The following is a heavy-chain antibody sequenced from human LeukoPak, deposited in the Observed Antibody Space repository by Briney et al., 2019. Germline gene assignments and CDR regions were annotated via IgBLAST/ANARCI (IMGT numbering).Heavy chain of an antibody. CDR3: ARDQWFPQDSGSYRYYMDV. CDR2: ISGSSSHI. V-gene: IGHV3-21*01. Sequence: GGSLRLSCAASGFTFSSFSMNWVRQAPGKGLEWVSAISGSSSHINYADSVKGRFTISRDNAKNSLYLEMNSLRAEDTAVYYCARDQWFPQDSGSYRYYMDVWGKGTTVTVSS. D-gene: IGHD1-26*01. J-gene: IGHJ6*03. CDR1: GFTFSSFS.